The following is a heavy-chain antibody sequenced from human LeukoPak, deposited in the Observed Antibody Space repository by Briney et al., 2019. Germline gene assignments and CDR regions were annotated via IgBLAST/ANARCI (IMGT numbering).Heavy chain of an antibody. J-gene: IGHJ4*02. CDR3: ARDSVDVAGYFDY. D-gene: IGHD3-10*01. V-gene: IGHV3-53*01. CDR2: ISDGGST. Sequence: GGSLRLSCAASGFTISSNYMNWVRQAPGKGLDWVSVISDGGSTYYADSVRGRFTISRDNSKNTLFLQMNSLRAEDTAVYYCARDSVDVAGYFDYWGQGTLVTVSS. CDR1: GFTISSNY.